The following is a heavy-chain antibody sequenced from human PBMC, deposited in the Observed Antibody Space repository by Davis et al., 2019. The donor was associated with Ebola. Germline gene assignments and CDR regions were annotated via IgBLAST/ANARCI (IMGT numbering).Heavy chain of an antibody. CDR2: IWYDGSNK. Sequence: GGSLRLSCAASGFTFSSYGMHWVRQAPGKGLEWVAVIWYDGSNKYYADSVKGRFTISRDNSKNTLYLQMNSLRAEDTAVYYCAKEEPTTVTPFDYWGQGTLVTVSS. J-gene: IGHJ4*02. D-gene: IGHD4-17*01. CDR1: GFTFSSYG. CDR3: AKEEPTTVTPFDY. V-gene: IGHV3-30*02.